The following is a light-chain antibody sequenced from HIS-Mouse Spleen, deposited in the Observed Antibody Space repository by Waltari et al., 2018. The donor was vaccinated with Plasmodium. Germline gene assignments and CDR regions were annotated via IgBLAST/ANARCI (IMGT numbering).Light chain of an antibody. J-gene: IGKJ2*01. V-gene: IGKV4-1*01. CDR1: QSVLYSSNNKNY. Sequence: DIVMTQSPASLAVSLGERATLNCKSSQSVLYSSNNKNYLAWYQQKPGQPPKLLIYWASTRESGVPDRFSGSGSGTDFTLTISSLQAEDVAVYYCQQYYSTPPYTFGQGTKLEIK. CDR3: QQYYSTPPYT. CDR2: WAS.